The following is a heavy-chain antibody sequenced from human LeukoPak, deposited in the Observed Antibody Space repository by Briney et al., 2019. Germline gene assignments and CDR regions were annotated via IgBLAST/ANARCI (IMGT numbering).Heavy chain of an antibody. CDR2: ISGSGTST. Sequence: GGSLRLSCAASGFTFTTSAMNWVRQAPGKGLEWVSDISGSGTSTYYADSVKGRFTISRDNSKSTLFLQMNSLRAEDTAVYYCAKPNWNPESDWFDPWGQGTLVTVSS. CDR3: AKPNWNPESDWFDP. CDR1: GFTFTTSA. V-gene: IGHV3-23*01. D-gene: IGHD1-1*01. J-gene: IGHJ5*02.